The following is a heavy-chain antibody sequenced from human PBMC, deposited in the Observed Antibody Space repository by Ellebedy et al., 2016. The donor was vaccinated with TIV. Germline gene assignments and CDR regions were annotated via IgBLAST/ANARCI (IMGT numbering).Heavy chain of an antibody. D-gene: IGHD3-16*01. V-gene: IGHV4-39*07. J-gene: IGHJ4*02. CDR1: GGSISTSTYY. CDR3: ARDLGEDRDY. Sequence: MPSETLSLTCTVSGGSISTSTYYWGWIRQPPGKGLEWIGSIYYSGYTYYNPSLKSRVTISVDTSKNQFSLRLSSVTAADTAVYYCARDLGEDRDYWGQGTLVTVSS. CDR2: IYYSGYT.